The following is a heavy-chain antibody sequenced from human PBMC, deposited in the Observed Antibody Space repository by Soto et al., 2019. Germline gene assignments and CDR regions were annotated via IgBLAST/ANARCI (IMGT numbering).Heavy chain of an antibody. V-gene: IGHV3-23*01. Sequence: EVQLLESGGGLVQPGGSLRLSCAASGFTFSSYAMSWVRQAPGKGLEWVSAISGSGGSTYYADSVKGRFTISRDNSKNTLYLQMNSLRAEDTAVYYCANLVHIVVVVAAPDAFDIWGQGRMVTVSS. D-gene: IGHD2-15*01. CDR2: ISGSGGST. J-gene: IGHJ3*02. CDR1: GFTFSSYA. CDR3: ANLVHIVVVVAAPDAFDI.